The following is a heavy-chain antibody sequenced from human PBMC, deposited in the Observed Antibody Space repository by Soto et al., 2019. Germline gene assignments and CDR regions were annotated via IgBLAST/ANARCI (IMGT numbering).Heavy chain of an antibody. J-gene: IGHJ4*02. D-gene: IGHD3-10*01. CDR2: TSAYNGNT. CDR1: GYTFTSYG. Sequence: QVQLVQSGAEVKKPGASVKVSCKASGYTFTSYGISWVRQAPGQGLEWMGRTSAYNGNTNYAQKLQGRVTITTDTSTSTAYMELRRLRSYDTAVYYCAREREEITMVRGVLVFDYWGQGTLVAVSS. V-gene: IGHV1-18*01. CDR3: AREREEITMVRGVLVFDY.